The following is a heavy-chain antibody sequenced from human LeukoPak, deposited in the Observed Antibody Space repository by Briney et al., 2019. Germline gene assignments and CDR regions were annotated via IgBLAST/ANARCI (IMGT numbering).Heavy chain of an antibody. CDR3: ARGGSSLLYYYYYMDV. J-gene: IGHJ6*03. CDR1: GGSISSYY. D-gene: IGHD6-13*01. Sequence: SETLSLTCTVSGGSISSYYWSWIRQPPGKGLEWIGYIYYSGSTNYNPSLKSRVTILVDTSKNQFCLKLSSVTAAHTAVYYCARGGSSLLYYYYYMDVWGKGTTVTVSS. V-gene: IGHV4-59*01. CDR2: IYYSGST.